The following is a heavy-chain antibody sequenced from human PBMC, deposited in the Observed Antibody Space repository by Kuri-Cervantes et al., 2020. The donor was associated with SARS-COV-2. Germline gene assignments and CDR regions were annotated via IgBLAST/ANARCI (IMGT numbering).Heavy chain of an antibody. J-gene: IGHJ3*02. Sequence: ASVKVSCKASGYTFTSYGISWVRQAPGQGLEWMGWISAYNGNTNYAQKLQGRVTMTTDTSTSTAYMELRSLRSDDTAVYYCAKDYCSSTSCSGFDASDIWGQGTMVTVSS. D-gene: IGHD2-2*01. CDR3: AKDYCSSTSCSGFDASDI. CDR2: ISAYNGNT. CDR1: GYTFTSYG. V-gene: IGHV1-18*01.